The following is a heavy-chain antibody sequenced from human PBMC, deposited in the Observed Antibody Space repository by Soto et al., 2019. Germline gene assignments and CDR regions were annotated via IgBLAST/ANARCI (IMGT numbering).Heavy chain of an antibody. CDR2: INKDGGEQ. D-gene: IGHD6-19*01. Sequence: VQLVESGGGLVQPGGSLRLSCGVYGFSFSDNWMSWVRQAPGKGPEWVANINKDGGEQHYAASVRGRFTISRDNAKNLLYLHMNSLRVDDTAVYYCARDAAGSGWFSWGQGTLVTVSS. CDR3: ARDAAGSGWFS. J-gene: IGHJ5*02. V-gene: IGHV3-7*03. CDR1: GFSFSDNW.